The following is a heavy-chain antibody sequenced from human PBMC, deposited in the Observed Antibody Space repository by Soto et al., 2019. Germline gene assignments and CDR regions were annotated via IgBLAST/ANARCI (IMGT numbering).Heavy chain of an antibody. Sequence: QVQVVQSGAEVQKPGSSVKVSCKASGGTFSNDXITWVRQXPGQGLEWMGRIIPLLDIANYAQKFQGRVTITADXSXSTXXXXXNXLXSXXXXXXXXXXDSPIGSTYSGYDGIDYWGQGTLVTVSS. CDR1: GGTFSNDX. CDR2: IIPLLDIA. CDR3: XXDSPIGSTYSGYDGIDY. J-gene: IGHJ4*02. D-gene: IGHD5-12*01. V-gene: IGHV1-69*02.